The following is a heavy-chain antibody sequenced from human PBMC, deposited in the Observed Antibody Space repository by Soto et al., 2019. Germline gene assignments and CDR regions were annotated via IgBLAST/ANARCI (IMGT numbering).Heavy chain of an antibody. CDR1: GGSFSGYY. J-gene: IGHJ6*02. V-gene: IGHV4-34*01. D-gene: IGHD5-18*01. CDR2: INHSGST. CDR3: ARVGAMAIYYYYGMDV. Sequence: SETLSLTCAVYGGSFSGYYWSWIRQPPGKGLEWIGEINHSGSTNYNPSLKSRVTISVDTSKNQFSLKLSSVTAADTAVYYCARVGAMAIYYYYGMDVWGQGTTVTVSS.